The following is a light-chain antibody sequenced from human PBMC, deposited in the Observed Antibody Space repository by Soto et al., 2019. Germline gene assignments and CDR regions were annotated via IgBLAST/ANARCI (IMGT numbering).Light chain of an antibody. J-gene: IGKJ3*01. CDR2: GAS. CDR1: QSISST. CDR3: QQYNNWPFT. V-gene: IGKV3-15*01. Sequence: EIVRTRSPATLSVSPGERSTLSCRAIQSISSTLAWYQQNPGQAPRLLIYGASTRATGIPATFSGSGSGTEFTLTISSLQSEDFAVYYCQQYNNWPFTFGPGTKVDIK.